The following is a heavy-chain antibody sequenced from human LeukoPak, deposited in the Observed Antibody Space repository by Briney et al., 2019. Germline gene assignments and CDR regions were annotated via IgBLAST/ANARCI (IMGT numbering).Heavy chain of an antibody. CDR3: AKRATYFESSGYYTFDH. J-gene: IGHJ4*02. CDR2: IRCDGSDK. CDR1: GFTFGSYA. V-gene: IGHV3-30*02. D-gene: IGHD3-22*01. Sequence: GGSLRLSCAASGFTFGSYAMHWVRQAPGKGLEWAASIRCDGSDKNYADSVKGRFTISRDNSRNTLYLQMNSLRAEDTAVYYCAKRATYFESSGYYTFDHWGQGTLVTVSS.